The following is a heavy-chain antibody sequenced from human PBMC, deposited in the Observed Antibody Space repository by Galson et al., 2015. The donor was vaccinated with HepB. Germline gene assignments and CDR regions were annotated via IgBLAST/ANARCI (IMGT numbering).Heavy chain of an antibody. Sequence: SLRLSCAASGFTFSSYTMHWVRQAPGKGLEWVALISSDAIHKIYADSVKGRFTISRDTSKNTLYLEMNSLRAEDTAVYYCARAHSDRWYGAYWGQGTLVTVAS. D-gene: IGHD3-10*01. CDR1: GFTFSSYT. CDR2: ISSDAIHK. J-gene: IGHJ4*02. CDR3: ARAHSDRWYGAY. V-gene: IGHV3-30-3*01.